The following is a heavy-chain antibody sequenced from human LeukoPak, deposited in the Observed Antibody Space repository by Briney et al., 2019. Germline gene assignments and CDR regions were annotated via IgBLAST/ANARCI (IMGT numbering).Heavy chain of an antibody. D-gene: IGHD3-16*02. Sequence: SVKVSCKASGGTFSSYAISWVRQAPGQGLEWMGGIIPIFGTANYAQKFQGRVTITADESTSTAYMELSSLRSEDTAVYYCASSNLAFGGVIAPADYWGQGTLVTVSS. CDR3: ASSNLAFGGVIAPADY. CDR1: GGTFSSYA. V-gene: IGHV1-69*13. J-gene: IGHJ4*02. CDR2: IIPIFGTA.